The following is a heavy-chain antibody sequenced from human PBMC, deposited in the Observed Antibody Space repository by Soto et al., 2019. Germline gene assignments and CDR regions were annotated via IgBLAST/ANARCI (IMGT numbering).Heavy chain of an antibody. V-gene: IGHV1-69*12. CDR1: GGTFSSYA. CDR3: ARVAGGYSPPDWYFDL. CDR2: IIPIFGTA. D-gene: IGHD5-18*01. Sequence: QVQLVQSGAEVKKPGSSVKVSCKASGGTFSSYAISWVRQAPGQGLEWMGGIIPIFGTANYAQKFQGRVTITADESTTXAYLELSSLRSEDTAVYYCARVAGGYSPPDWYFDLWGRGTLVTLSS. J-gene: IGHJ2*01.